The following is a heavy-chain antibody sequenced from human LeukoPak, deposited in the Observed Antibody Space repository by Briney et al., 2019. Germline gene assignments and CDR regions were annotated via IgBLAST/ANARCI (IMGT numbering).Heavy chain of an antibody. CDR3: ARGTAGDDILTGFDY. V-gene: IGHV1-69*13. J-gene: IGHJ4*02. Sequence: EASVKVSCKASGGTFSSYAISWVRQAPGQGLEWMGGIIPIFGTANYAQKFQGRVTITADESTSTAYRELSSLRPEDTAVYYCARGTAGDDILTGFDYWGQGTLVTVSS. CDR2: IIPIFGTA. D-gene: IGHD3-9*01. CDR1: GGTFSSYA.